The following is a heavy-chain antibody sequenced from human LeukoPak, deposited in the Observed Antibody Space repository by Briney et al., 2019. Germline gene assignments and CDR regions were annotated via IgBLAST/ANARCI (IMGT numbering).Heavy chain of an antibody. Sequence: PGMSLRLSCVGSGFKFDDYSMHWVRQVPGKGLEWVANIKQDGSEKYYVDSVKGRFTISRDNAKNSLYLQMNSLRAEDTAVYYCAREDRVYWGQGTLVTVSS. CDR2: IKQDGSEK. CDR3: AREDRVY. CDR1: GFKFDDYS. J-gene: IGHJ4*02. V-gene: IGHV3-7*01.